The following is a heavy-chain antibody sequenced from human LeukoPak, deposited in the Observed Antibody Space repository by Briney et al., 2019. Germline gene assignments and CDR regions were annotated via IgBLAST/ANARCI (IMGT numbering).Heavy chain of an antibody. D-gene: IGHD6-19*01. Sequence: ASVKVSCKASGYTFTGYYKHWVRQAPGQGLEWMGWINPNSGGTNYAQKFQGRVTMTRDTSISTAYMELSRLRSDDTAVYYCARDKGGAVAGVFDYWGQGTLVTVSS. J-gene: IGHJ4*02. V-gene: IGHV1-2*02. CDR2: INPNSGGT. CDR1: GYTFTGYY. CDR3: ARDKGGAVAGVFDY.